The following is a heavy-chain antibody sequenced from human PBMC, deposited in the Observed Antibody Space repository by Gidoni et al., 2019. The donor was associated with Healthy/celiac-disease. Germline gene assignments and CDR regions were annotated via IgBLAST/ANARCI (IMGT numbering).Heavy chain of an antibody. J-gene: IGHJ4*02. CDR1: GGTFSSYA. CDR2: VIPIFGTA. D-gene: IGHD3-9*01. V-gene: IGHV1-69*01. Sequence: QVQLVQSGAEVKKPGSSVKVSCKASGGTFSSYAISWVRQAPGQGLEWMGGVIPIFGTANYAQKFQGRVTITADESTSTAYMELSILRSEDTAVYYCASNIVVPAAILGHLRYFDWLEAGSIGYWGQGTLVTVSS. CDR3: ASNIVVPAAILGHLRYFDWLEAGSIGY.